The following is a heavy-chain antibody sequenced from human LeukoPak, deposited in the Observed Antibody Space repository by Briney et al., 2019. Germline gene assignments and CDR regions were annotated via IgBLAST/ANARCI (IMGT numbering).Heavy chain of an antibody. V-gene: IGHV4-59*01. D-gene: IGHD3-3*01. J-gene: IGHJ6*02. Sequence: PSETLSLTCTVSSGSIFSNYWSWIRQPPRKGLEWVGYISHTGSPAYNPSLKSRLTISVDTSQNQFSLRLTSVTAADTAVYYCAGGHPFRSVDVWGQGTTVAVSS. CDR1: SGSIFSNY. CDR2: ISHTGSP. CDR3: AGGHPFRSVDV.